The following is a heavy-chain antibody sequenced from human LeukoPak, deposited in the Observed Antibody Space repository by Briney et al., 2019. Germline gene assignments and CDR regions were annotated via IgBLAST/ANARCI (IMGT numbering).Heavy chain of an antibody. CDR1: GFTFSTYA. Sequence: GGSLRLSCAASGFTFSTYAMSWVRQAPGKGLEWVSAISRSGETTYYADSVKGRFTISRDNSKNTLYLQMNSLRADDSAIYFCAKGGHDILTATGFWGQGTLVTVSP. D-gene: IGHD3-9*01. CDR3: AKGGHDILTATGF. V-gene: IGHV3-23*01. J-gene: IGHJ4*02. CDR2: ISRSGETT.